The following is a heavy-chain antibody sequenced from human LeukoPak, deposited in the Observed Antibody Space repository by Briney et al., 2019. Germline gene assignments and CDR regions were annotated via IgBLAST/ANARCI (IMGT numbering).Heavy chain of an antibody. V-gene: IGHV3-23*01. D-gene: IGHD3-3*01. CDR1: GFTFSSYA. CDR2: ISGSGGST. Sequence: GRSLRLSCAASGFTFSSYAMSWVRQAPGKGLEWVSAISGSGGSTYYADSVKGRFTISRDNSKNTLYLQMNSLRAEDTAVYYCAKDRSGRITIFGVVIHDFDYWGQGTLVTVSS. J-gene: IGHJ4*02. CDR3: AKDRSGRITIFGVVIHDFDY.